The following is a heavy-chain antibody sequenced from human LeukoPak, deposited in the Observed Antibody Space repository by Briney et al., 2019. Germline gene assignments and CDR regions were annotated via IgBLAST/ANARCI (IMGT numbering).Heavy chain of an antibody. D-gene: IGHD1-26*01. CDR3: ARRIGRLQFAYSGSRRGYFDY. J-gene: IGHJ4*02. CDR2: INHSGST. Sequence: SETLSLTCAVYGGSFSGYYWSWIRQPPGKGLEWIGEINHSGSTNYNPSLKSRVTISVDTSKNQFSLRLSSVTAADTAVYYCARRIGRLQFAYSGSRRGYFDYWGQGTLVTVSS. V-gene: IGHV4-34*01. CDR1: GGSFSGYY.